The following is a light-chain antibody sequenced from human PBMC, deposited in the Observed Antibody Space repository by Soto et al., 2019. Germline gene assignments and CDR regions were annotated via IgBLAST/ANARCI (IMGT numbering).Light chain of an antibody. Sequence: EIVLPQSPGTLSLSPGERATLSCRAIQSVSSSYLAWYQQKPGQAPRLLIYSASNRASGIPDRFRGSGSGTDFTLTISGLEPEDFAVYYCQQRSNWPPITFGQGTRLEI. V-gene: IGKV3D-20*02. J-gene: IGKJ5*01. CDR2: SAS. CDR3: QQRSNWPPIT. CDR1: QSVSSSY.